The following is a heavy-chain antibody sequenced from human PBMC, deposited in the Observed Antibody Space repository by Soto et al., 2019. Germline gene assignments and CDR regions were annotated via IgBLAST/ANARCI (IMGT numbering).Heavy chain of an antibody. CDR2: IYHSGST. V-gene: IGHV4-30-2*01. CDR3: ARASTTVTTLAY. D-gene: IGHD4-17*01. Sequence: QLQLQESGSGLVKPSQTLSLTCAVSGGSISSGGYSWSWIRQPPGKGLEWIGYIYHSGSTYYNPSLKSRVTISVDRSKNQFSLKLSSVTAADTAVYCCARASTTVTTLAYWGQGTLVTVSS. J-gene: IGHJ4*02. CDR1: GGSISSGGYS.